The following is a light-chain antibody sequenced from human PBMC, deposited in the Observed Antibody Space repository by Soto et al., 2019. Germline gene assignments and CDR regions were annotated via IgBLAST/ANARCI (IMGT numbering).Light chain of an antibody. CDR1: QRVSSN. J-gene: IGKJ1*01. Sequence: EVVLTQSPGALSLSPGESATLSCRASQRVSSNLAWYQQKPGQAPRLLIYGASTRATGIPARFSGSGSGTEFTLTISSLQSEDFAVYYCQQYNNWPVTFGQGTKVDIK. CDR3: QQYNNWPVT. V-gene: IGKV3-15*01. CDR2: GAS.